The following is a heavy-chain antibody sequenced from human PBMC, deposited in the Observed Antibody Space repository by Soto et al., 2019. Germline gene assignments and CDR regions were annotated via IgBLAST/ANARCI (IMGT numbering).Heavy chain of an antibody. D-gene: IGHD6-19*01. V-gene: IGHV4-30-2*01. CDR1: CGSISSGGYS. J-gene: IGHJ4*02. CDR2: IYHSGNT. CDR3: ASAGGLGAVAADD. Sequence: QLQLQESGSGLVKPSQTLSLTCGVSCGSISSGGYSWSWIRQPRGKGLEGIGYIYHSGNTYYNPALKRRVTISLDRTNTQSHLKLSSVNAAATAVYYCASAGGLGAVAADDRRQVTLVTVAS.